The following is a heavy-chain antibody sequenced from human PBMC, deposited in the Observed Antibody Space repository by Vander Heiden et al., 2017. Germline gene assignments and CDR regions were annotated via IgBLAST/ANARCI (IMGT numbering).Heavy chain of an antibody. D-gene: IGHD1-26*01. J-gene: IGHJ4*02. V-gene: IGHV3-33*01. CDR2: IGHDGSFK. CDR1: GFPFSPYG. Sequence: QVQPVESGGGVVQAGGSLCRSRAASGFPFSPYGMHWVRQAPGKWLEWVAVIGHDGSFKAYADSVKGRFTISRDNSKNTLYLQMTSLRAENTAVYYCARDLGAGRYFDYWGQGSLVTVSS. CDR3: ARDLGAGRYFDY.